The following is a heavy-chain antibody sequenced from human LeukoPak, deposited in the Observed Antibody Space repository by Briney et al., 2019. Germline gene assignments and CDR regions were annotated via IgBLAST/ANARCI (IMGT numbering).Heavy chain of an antibody. CDR2: IYYSGST. V-gene: IGHV4-39*01. CDR1: GGSISSSSYY. CDR3: ARGSWGCSSTSCYGWFDP. D-gene: IGHD2-2*01. Sequence: SETLSLTCTVSGGSISSSSYYWGWIRQPPGRGLEWIGSIYYSGSTYYNPSLKSRVTISVDTSKNQFSLKLSSVTAADTAVYYCARGSWGCSSTSCYGWFDPWGQGTLVTVSS. J-gene: IGHJ5*02.